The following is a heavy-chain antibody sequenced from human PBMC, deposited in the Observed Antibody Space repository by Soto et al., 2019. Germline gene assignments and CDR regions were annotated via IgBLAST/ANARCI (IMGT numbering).Heavy chain of an antibody. D-gene: IGHD6-6*01. Sequence: ASVKVSCKASGYTFTSYGISWVRQAPGQGLEWMGWISAYNGNTNYAQKLQGRVTMTTDTSTSTAYMELRSLRSDDTAVYYCARDGYSSSFGDYYYYYGMDVWGQGTTVTVSS. CDR2: ISAYNGNT. CDR1: GYTFTSYG. V-gene: IGHV1-18*01. J-gene: IGHJ6*02. CDR3: ARDGYSSSFGDYYYYYGMDV.